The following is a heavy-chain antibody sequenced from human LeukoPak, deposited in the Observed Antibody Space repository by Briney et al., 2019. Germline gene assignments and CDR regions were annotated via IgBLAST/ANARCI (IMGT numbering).Heavy chain of an antibody. V-gene: IGHV3-23*01. Sequence: GGSLRLSCAASGFTFSTYAMSWVRQAPGKGLEWFSGISGSAGSTYYADSVKGRFTISRDNSKNTLYLQMNSLRAEDTAVYYCAKDRNWIEGRFDYWGQGTLVTVSS. D-gene: IGHD1-1*01. J-gene: IGHJ4*02. CDR3: AKDRNWIEGRFDY. CDR2: ISGSAGST. CDR1: GFTFSTYA.